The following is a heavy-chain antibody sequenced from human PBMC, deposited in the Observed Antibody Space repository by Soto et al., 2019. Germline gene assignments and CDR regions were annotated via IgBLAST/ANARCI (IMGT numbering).Heavy chain of an antibody. Sequence: PXQTLSLTWAISGDSVSSNSAAWNLIRQSPSRGLEWLGRTYYKSKWNNDYALSVKSRITINPDTSKNQFSLHLYSVTPEDTAVYYCAGITWFRGMDVWGQGTPVTVSS. D-gene: IGHD3-10*01. CDR3: AGITWFRGMDV. V-gene: IGHV6-1*01. CDR2: TYYKSKWNN. CDR1: GDSVSSNSAA. J-gene: IGHJ6*02.